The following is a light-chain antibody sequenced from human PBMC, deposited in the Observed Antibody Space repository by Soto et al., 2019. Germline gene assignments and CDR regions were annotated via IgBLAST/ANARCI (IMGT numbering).Light chain of an antibody. J-gene: IGKJ1*01. Sequence: IQMTQSPSTLSASVGDRVTITCRASQTISDFLAWYQHKPGKAPRLLIYDASRVKSGVPSRFSGSGSGKAFTLTISSLQPDDFGTYYCQQYNSFSTFGQGTKVDIK. CDR2: DAS. CDR1: QTISDF. V-gene: IGKV1-5*01. CDR3: QQYNSFST.